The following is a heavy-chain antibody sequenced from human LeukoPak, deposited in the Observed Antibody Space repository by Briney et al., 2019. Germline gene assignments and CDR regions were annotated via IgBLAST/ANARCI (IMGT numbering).Heavy chain of an antibody. V-gene: IGHV4-39*01. CDR1: GGSISSSSYY. CDR2: IYYSGST. CDR3: PKRNRLTPPLYCFDY. Sequence: PSETLSLTCTVSGGSISSSSYYWGWIRQPPGKGLEWIGSIYYSGSTYYNPSLKSRVTISVDTSKNQFSLKLSSVTAADTALYSGPKRNRLTPPLYCFDYWGQGTLVTVSS. J-gene: IGHJ4*02.